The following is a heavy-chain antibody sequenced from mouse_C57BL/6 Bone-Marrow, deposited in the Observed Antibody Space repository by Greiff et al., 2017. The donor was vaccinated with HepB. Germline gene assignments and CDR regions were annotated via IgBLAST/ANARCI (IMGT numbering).Heavy chain of an antibody. D-gene: IGHD1-1*01. Sequence: QVQLQQSGAELVRPGTSVKVSCKASGYAFTNYLIEWVKQRPGQGLEWIGVINPGSGGTNYNEKFKGKATLTADKSSSTAYMQLSSLTSEDSAVYFCARDGSSSLYWYFDVWGTGTTVTVSS. CDR1: GYAFTNYL. CDR3: ARDGSSSLYWYFDV. V-gene: IGHV1-54*01. CDR2: INPGSGGT. J-gene: IGHJ1*03.